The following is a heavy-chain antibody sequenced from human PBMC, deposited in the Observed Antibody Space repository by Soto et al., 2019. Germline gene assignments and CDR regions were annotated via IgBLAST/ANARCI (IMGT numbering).Heavy chain of an antibody. J-gene: IGHJ4*02. CDR3: ARDRWLRYSGYDWHFDY. D-gene: IGHD5-12*01. CDR1: GLHSNSSE. V-gene: IGHV3-48*03. Sequence: PGRSLRLSSAASGLHSNSSELNRLRQTPGKRRDRVSYISRDGGNIYYAESAKSRVTISRDNAKNLVDLQMNRMRAEDTAVYYCARDRWLRYSGYDWHFDYWVQGTLVTVSS. CDR2: ISRDGGNI.